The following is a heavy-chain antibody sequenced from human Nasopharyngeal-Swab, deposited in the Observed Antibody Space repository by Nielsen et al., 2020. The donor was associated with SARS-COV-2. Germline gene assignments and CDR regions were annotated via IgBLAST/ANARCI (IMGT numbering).Heavy chain of an antibody. CDR3: ARDNDGVAAAGTGYYSYYMDV. CDR1: GGTFSSYA. CDR2: IIPIFGTA. Sequence: SVKVSCKASGGTFSSYAISWVRQAPGQGLEWMGGIIPIFGTANYAQKFQGRVTITADESTSTAYMGLSSLRSEDTAVYYCARDNDGVAAAGTGYYSYYMDVWGKGTTVTVSS. J-gene: IGHJ6*03. V-gene: IGHV1-69*13. D-gene: IGHD6-13*01.